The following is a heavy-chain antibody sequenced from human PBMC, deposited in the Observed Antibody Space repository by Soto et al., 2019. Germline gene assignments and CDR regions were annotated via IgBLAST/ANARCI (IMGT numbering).Heavy chain of an antibody. D-gene: IGHD1-26*01. CDR1: GFTFSSYW. Sequence: GGSLRLSCAASGFTFSSYWMHWVRQAPGKGLVWVSRINSDGSSTSYADSVKGRFTISRDNDKNTLYLQMNSLRAEDTAVYYCAKGALLPPRHYYYMDVWGKGTTVTVSS. CDR2: INSDGSST. CDR3: AKGALLPPRHYYYMDV. J-gene: IGHJ6*03. V-gene: IGHV3-74*01.